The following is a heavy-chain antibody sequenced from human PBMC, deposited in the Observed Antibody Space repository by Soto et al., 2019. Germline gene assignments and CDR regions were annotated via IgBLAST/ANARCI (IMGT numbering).Heavy chain of an antibody. CDR2: TYYRSKWYN. CDR3: ATDESGWYFSP. V-gene: IGHV6-1*01. D-gene: IGHD6-19*01. CDR1: WGRYCIYRGA. Sequence: TCDRCWGRYCIYRGARYWIKTYPSRGLEWLGRTYYRSKWYNDYAVSVKSRITINPDTSKNQFSLQLNSVPPEDTAVYYCATDESGWYFSPWGQGTLVTVPS. J-gene: IGHJ5*02.